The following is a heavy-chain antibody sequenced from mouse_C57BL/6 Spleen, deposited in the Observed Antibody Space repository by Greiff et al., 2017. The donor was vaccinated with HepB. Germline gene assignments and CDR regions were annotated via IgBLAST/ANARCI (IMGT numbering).Heavy chain of an antibody. CDR2: IDPSDSYT. J-gene: IGHJ2*01. CDR1: GYTFTSYW. CDR3: ARAAEHY. D-gene: IGHD1-2*01. Sequence: QVQLQQPGAELVKPGASVKLSCKASGYTFTSYWMQWVKQRPGQGLEWIGEIDPSDSYTNYNQKFKGKATLTVDTSSSTAYMQLSSLTSEDSAVYYCARAAEHYWGQGTTLTVSS. V-gene: IGHV1-50*01.